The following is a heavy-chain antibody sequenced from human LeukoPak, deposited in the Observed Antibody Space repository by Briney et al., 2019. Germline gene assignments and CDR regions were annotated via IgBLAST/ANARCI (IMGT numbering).Heavy chain of an antibody. J-gene: IGHJ4*02. V-gene: IGHV4-34*01. D-gene: IGHD6-6*01. CDR3: ASIEYGSIAALSEKPLAHDY. CDR1: GGSFSGYY. Sequence: SETLSLTCAVYGGSFSGYYWSWIRQPPGKGLEWIGEINHSGSTNYNPSLKSRVTISVDTSKNQFSLKLSSVTAADTAVYYCASIEYGSIAALSEKPLAHDYWGQGTLVTVSS. CDR2: INHSGST.